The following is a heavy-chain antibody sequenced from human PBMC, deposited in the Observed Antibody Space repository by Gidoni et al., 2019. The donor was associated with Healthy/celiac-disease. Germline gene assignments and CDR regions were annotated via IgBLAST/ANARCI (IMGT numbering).Heavy chain of an antibody. D-gene: IGHD3-10*01. J-gene: IGHJ4*02. CDR1: GGSFSGYY. Sequence: QVQLQQWGAGLLKPSETLSLPCAVYGGSFSGYYWSWIRQPPGKGLEWIGEINHSGSTNYNPSLKSRVTISVDTSKNQFSRKLSSVTAADTAVYYCARLGFDYWGQGTLVTVSS. CDR2: INHSGST. CDR3: ARLGFDY. V-gene: IGHV4-34*01.